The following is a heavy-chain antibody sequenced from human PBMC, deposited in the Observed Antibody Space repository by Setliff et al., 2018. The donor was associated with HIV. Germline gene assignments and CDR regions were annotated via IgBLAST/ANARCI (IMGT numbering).Heavy chain of an antibody. CDR3: ARLRQWLAFFDS. CDR1: GGSISRGSYS. CDR2: ISYTGIT. J-gene: IGHJ4*02. D-gene: IGHD6-19*01. V-gene: IGHV4-39*01. Sequence: SETLSLTCTVSGGSISRGSYSWGWIRQPPGKGLEWIGSISYTGITNYNPSLKSRVTISVDTSQNQFSLKLTSETAADTAVYYCARLRQWLAFFDSWGQGTLVTVPQ.